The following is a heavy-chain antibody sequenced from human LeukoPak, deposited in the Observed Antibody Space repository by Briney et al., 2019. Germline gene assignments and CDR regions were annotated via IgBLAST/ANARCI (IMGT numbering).Heavy chain of an antibody. CDR2: MNPHSGNT. CDR1: GYTFTTYD. CDR3: ARDGEYSSSSWLIQIDY. D-gene: IGHD6-6*01. Sequence: ASVKVSCKASGYTFTTYDINWVRQATGQGLEWMGWMNPHSGNTGFAQNFQGRVAMTRNTSIDTAYMELSSLRSEDTAVYYCARDGEYSSSSWLIQIDYWGQGTLVTVSS. J-gene: IGHJ4*02. V-gene: IGHV1-8*01.